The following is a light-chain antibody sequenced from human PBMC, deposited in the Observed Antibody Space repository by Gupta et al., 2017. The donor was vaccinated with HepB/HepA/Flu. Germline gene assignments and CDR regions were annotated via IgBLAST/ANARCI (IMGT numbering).Light chain of an antibody. CDR2: DAS. CDR1: QSVGNY. CDR3: QQRSNAPIT. V-gene: IGKV3-11*01. J-gene: IGKJ3*01. Sequence: VLTQSPATLSVSPGERATLSCRASQSVGNYLAWYQHKPGQAPRLLIYDASNRATGIPARFTGTGTGTEFTLTISSLETEDVAVYYCQQRSNAPITFGPGTKVEIK.